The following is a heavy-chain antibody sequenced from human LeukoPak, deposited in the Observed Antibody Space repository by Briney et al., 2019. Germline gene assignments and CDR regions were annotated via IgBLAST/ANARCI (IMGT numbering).Heavy chain of an antibody. Sequence: GGSLRLSCAASGFTFSDYYMSWIRQAPGKGLEWVSYVSSSGSTIYYADSVKGRFTISRDNAKNSLYLQMNSLRAEDTAVYYCARDFRLYNWFDPWGQGTLVTVSS. CDR2: VSSSGSTI. V-gene: IGHV3-11*01. CDR1: GFTFSDYY. CDR3: ARDFRLYNWFDP. J-gene: IGHJ5*02.